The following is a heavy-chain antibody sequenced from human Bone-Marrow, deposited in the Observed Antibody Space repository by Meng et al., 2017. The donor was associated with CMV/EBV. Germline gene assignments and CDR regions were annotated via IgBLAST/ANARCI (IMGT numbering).Heavy chain of an antibody. CDR3: ARRDWGARGYYYDGMDV. V-gene: IGHV6-1*01. J-gene: IGHJ6*02. CDR2: TYYRSKWYN. Sequence: LRLSCAISGDSVSSNSAAWNWIRQSPSRGLEWLGRTYYRSKWYNDYAVSVKSRITINPDTSKNQFSLQLNSVTPEDTAVYYCARRDWGARGYYYDGMDVWGQGTTVTVSS. CDR1: GDSVSSNSAA. D-gene: IGHD7-27*01.